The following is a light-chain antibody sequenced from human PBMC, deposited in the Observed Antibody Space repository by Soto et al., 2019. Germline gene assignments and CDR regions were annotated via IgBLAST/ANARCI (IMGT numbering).Light chain of an antibody. J-gene: IGKJ1*01. CDR1: QSVSSSH. V-gene: IGKV3-20*01. CDR3: QEYGTARA. Sequence: IVATRSLCPMSLSAGERSTLSCCASQSVSSSHLAWYQQKPGQAPRLLIYGVSNRATDIPDRFGGSGSGTDFTLTISRLEPEDFAVYYCQEYGTARAFGQGTKVDIK. CDR2: GVS.